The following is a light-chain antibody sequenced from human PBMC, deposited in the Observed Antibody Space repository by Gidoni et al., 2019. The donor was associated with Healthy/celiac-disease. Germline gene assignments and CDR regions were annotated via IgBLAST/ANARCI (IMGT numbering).Light chain of an antibody. CDR3: QQSYSTSWT. Sequence: DIQMTQSPSSLSASVGDRVTITCRASQSICSYLNWDQQKPGKAPKLLIYAASSLQSGVPSRFSGSGSGTDFTLTISSLQPEDFATYYCQQSYSTSWTFGRGTKVEIK. J-gene: IGKJ1*01. V-gene: IGKV1-39*01. CDR2: AAS. CDR1: QSICSY.